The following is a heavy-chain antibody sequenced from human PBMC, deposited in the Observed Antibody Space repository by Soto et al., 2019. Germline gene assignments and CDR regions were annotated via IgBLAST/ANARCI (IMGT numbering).Heavy chain of an antibody. V-gene: IGHV1-69*04. D-gene: IGHD3-16*01. CDR3: ARGRIGGYWLDP. CDR2: IIPNLGNT. CDR1: GDTFNIYA. J-gene: IGHJ5*02. Sequence: SVKISSKASGDTFNIYAITGVLQNPGQGLEWMGRIIPNLGNTNYAQKFQGRVTMTTDTSTSTAYLELSSLRSEDTAVYYCARGRIGGYWLDPWSQGSLVTVSS.